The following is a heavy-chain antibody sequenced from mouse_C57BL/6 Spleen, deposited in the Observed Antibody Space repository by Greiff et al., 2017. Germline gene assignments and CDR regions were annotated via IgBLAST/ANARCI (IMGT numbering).Heavy chain of an antibody. CDR1: GFSLSTSGMG. V-gene: IGHV8-12*01. CDR2: IYWDDDK. D-gene: IGHD3-2*01. J-gene: IGHJ2*01. CDR3: TRSARQPPYFDY. Sequence: QVTLKVSGPGILQPSQTLSLTCSFSGFSLSTSGMGLGWIRPPSGMGLEGLAPIYWDDDKRYTPFLKSRLTISKDTSRNHVFLMNTSVDTADTATYYCTRSARQPPYFDYWGQGTTLTVSS.